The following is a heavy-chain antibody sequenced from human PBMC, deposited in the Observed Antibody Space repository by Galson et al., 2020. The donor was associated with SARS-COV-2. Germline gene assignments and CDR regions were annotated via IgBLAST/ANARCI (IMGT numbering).Heavy chain of an antibody. V-gene: IGHV3-23*01. J-gene: IGHJ4*02. CDR3: ATEQQMFTIQGVFDS. Sequence: GESLKISSVASGFRFRDYAMNWVRHAPGKGLVWVSLVTASGDRTEYADSVKGRFNVSRDNSRDTLYLKMNSLRAEDTAVYYCATEQQMFTIQGVFDSWGQGTLVTVSS. D-gene: IGHD1-1*01. CDR2: VTASGDRT. CDR1: GFRFRDYA.